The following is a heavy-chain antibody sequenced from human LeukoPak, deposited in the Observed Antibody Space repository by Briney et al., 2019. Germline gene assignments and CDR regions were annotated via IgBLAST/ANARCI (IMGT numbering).Heavy chain of an antibody. D-gene: IGHD1-1*01. CDR3: ARGQLEYSHAFDI. CDR1: GGTFSSYA. CDR2: IIPILGIA. V-gene: IGHV1-69*04. Sequence: GSSVKVSCKASGGTFSSYAISWVRQAPGQGLEWMGRIIPILGIANYAQKFQGRVTITADKSTSTAYMELSSLRSEDTAVYYCARGQLEYSHAFDIWGQGTMVTVSS. J-gene: IGHJ3*02.